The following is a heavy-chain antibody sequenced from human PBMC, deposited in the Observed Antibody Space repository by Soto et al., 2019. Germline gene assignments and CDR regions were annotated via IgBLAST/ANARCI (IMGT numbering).Heavy chain of an antibody. D-gene: IGHD3-22*01. CDR3: ARDSTYYYDSSGSWVDY. J-gene: IGHJ4*02. V-gene: IGHV3-11*06. Sequence: PGGSLRLSCAASGFTFSDYYMSWIRQAPGKGLEWVSYISSSSSYTNYADSVKGRFTISRDNAKNSLYLQMNSLRAEDKAVYYCARDSTYYYDSSGSWVDYWGQGTLVTVSS. CDR2: ISSSSSYT. CDR1: GFTFSDYY.